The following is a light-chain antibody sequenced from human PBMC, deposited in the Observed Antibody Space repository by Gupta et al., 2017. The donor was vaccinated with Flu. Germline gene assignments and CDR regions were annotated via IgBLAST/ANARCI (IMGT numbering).Light chain of an antibody. CDR1: ESISSW. J-gene: IGKJ1*01. Sequence: DIQMTQSPSTLSASVGDRVTITCRASESISSWLAWYQQKPGKAPDLLIYKASVLETGVPSRFSGSGSGTEFTLTSNSLQPDDFATYYCQQDYSYRTFGQGTKLEIK. CDR3: QQDYSYRT. CDR2: KAS. V-gene: IGKV1-5*03.